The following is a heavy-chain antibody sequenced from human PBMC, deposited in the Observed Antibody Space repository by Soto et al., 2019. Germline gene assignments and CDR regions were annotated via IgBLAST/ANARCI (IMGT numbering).Heavy chain of an antibody. J-gene: IGHJ5*02. CDR3: ARAAYCSGGSCYPSCCQVVLFDP. CDR2: ISAYNGNT. V-gene: IGHV1-18*04. CDR1: GYTFTSYG. D-gene: IGHD2-15*01. Sequence: GASVKVTCKASGYTFTSYGISWVRRAPGQGLEWMGWISAYNGNTNYAQKLQGRVTMTTDTSTSTAYMELRSLRSDDTAVYYCARAAYCSGGSCYPSCCQVVLFDPWGQGTLVTVSS.